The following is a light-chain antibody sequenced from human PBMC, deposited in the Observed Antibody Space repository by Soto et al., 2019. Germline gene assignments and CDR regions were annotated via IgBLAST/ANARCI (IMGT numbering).Light chain of an antibody. CDR1: SSDIGGYNS. J-gene: IGLJ1*01. CDR2: DVT. V-gene: IGLV2-8*01. CDR3: SSYTDRKTLV. Sequence: QSALTQSPSAAGSPGQSVTISCTGTSSDIGGYNSVSWYQQHPGKAPKVMIYDVTKRPSGVPDRFSGSKSGNTASLTVSALQPEDEADYCCSSYTDRKTLVFGTRTKV.